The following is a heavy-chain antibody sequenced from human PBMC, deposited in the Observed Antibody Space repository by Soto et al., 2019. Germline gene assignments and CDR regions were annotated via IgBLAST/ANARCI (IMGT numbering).Heavy chain of an antibody. Sequence: QVQLQESGPGLVRPSETLSLTCTVSGGSSNHYYWTWIRQPPGKGLEWMGYIYYSGTTTNYNPSLKSRVTLSVDTSKHQFSLKLSSVTAADTAVYYCARLGGSYAVPHFDYWGQGTLVTVSS. CDR3: ARLGGSYAVPHFDY. D-gene: IGHD1-26*01. J-gene: IGHJ4*02. CDR2: IYYSGTTT. V-gene: IGHV4-59*08. CDR1: GGSSNHYY.